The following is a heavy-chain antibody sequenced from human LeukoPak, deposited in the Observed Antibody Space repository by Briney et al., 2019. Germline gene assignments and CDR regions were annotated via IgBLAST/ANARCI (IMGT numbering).Heavy chain of an antibody. J-gene: IGHJ4*02. Sequence: PGGSLRLSCVASGFTFNRYAMTWVRQAPGKGLEWVSTISGGGDIIYDADSVKGRFTISRDNSKNTVYLQMNSLRAEDTALYYCARDLTPPGIPWKTYFDYWGQETLVTVS. V-gene: IGHV3-23*01. D-gene: IGHD1-1*01. CDR2: ISGGGDII. CDR1: GFTFNRYA. CDR3: ARDLTPPGIPWKTYFDY.